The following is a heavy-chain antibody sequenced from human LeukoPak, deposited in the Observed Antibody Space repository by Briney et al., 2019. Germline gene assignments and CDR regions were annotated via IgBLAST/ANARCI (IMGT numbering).Heavy chain of an antibody. D-gene: IGHD6-13*01. CDR2: IRYDGSNK. V-gene: IGHV3-30*02. CDR1: GFTFSSYG. J-gene: IGHJ4*02. Sequence: GGSLRLSCAASGFTFSSYGMHWVRQPPGKGLEWVAFIRYDGSNKYYADSVKGRFTISRDNSKNTLYLQMNSLRAEDTAVYYCAKKLWGQQLVSDYWGQGTLVTVSS. CDR3: AKKLWGQQLVSDY.